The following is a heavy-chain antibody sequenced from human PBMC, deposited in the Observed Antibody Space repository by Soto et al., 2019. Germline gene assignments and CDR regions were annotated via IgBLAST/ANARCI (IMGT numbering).Heavy chain of an antibody. V-gene: IGHV1-24*01. J-gene: IGHJ4*02. CDR3: ATLYDSGWAFYFDY. CDR2: FDPEDGET. D-gene: IGHD6-19*01. CDR1: GYTLTELS. Sequence: GASVKVSCKVSGYTLTELSMHWVRQAPGKGLEWMGGFDPEDGETIYAQKFQGRVTMTEDTSTDTAYMELSSLRSEDTAVYYCATLYDSGWAFYFDYWGQGTLVTVSS.